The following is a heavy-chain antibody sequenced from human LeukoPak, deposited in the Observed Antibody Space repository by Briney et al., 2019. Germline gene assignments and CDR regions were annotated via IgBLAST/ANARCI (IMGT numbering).Heavy chain of an antibody. CDR2: IYHSGST. Sequence: SETLSLTCAVSGYFISSGYYWGWIRQPPEKGLEWIGSIYHSGSTYYNPSLKSRVTISVDTSKNQFSLKLSSVTAADTAVYYCARHYFDVWYFDLWGRGTLVTVSS. J-gene: IGHJ2*01. V-gene: IGHV4-38-2*01. CDR3: ARHYFDVWYFDL. CDR1: GYFISSGYY. D-gene: IGHD2/OR15-2a*01.